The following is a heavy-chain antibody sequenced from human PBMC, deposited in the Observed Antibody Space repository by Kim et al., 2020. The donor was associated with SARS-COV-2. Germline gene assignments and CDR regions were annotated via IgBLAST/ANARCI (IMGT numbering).Heavy chain of an antibody. CDR3: ASEDCSDSTCYY. V-gene: IGHV3-21*01. Sequence: GGSLRLSCAASGFAFSSFNMNWVRQAPGKGLEWVSSISTSSYRFYADSLKGRFTISRDNAQNLLYLQMNSLRAVDTAIYYCASEDCSDSTCYYWGQGALVSVSS. J-gene: IGHJ4*02. CDR2: ISTSSYR. D-gene: IGHD2-15*01. CDR1: GFAFSSFN.